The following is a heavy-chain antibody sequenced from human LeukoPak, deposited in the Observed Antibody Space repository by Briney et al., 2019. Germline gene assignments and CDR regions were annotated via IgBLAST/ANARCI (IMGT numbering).Heavy chain of an antibody. D-gene: IGHD1-7*01. J-gene: IGHJ4*02. CDR2: ISGSGGST. V-gene: IGHV3-23*01. CDR1: GFTFSSYA. Sequence: GGSLRLSCAASGFTFSSYAMSWVRQAPGKGLEWVSAISGSGGSTYYADSVKGRFTISRDNSKNTLYLQMNSLRAEDTAIYYCAKGGSLAGTHFDYWGQGTLVTVSS. CDR3: AKGGSLAGTHFDY.